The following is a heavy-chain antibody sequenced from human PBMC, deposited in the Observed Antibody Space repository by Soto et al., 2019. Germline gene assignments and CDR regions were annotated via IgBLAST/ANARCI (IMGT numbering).Heavy chain of an antibody. CDR3: ARDGVVGAGLAG. V-gene: IGHV1-69*04. CDR2: IIPILGIA. Sequence: SVKVSCKASGGTFSSYTISWVRQAPGQGLEWMGRIIPILGIANYAQKFQGRVTITADKSTSTAYMELSSPRSEDTAVYYCARDGVVGAGLAGWGQGTLVTVSS. CDR1: GGTFSSYT. J-gene: IGHJ4*02. D-gene: IGHD1-26*01.